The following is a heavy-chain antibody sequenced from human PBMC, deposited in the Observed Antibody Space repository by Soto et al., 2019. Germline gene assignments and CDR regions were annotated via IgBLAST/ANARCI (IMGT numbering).Heavy chain of an antibody. CDR3: ARRAPYTSSAFDY. CDR1: GYRFTNYW. J-gene: IGHJ4*02. CDR2: IYPDDSDT. V-gene: IGHV5-51*01. D-gene: IGHD6-6*01. Sequence: GESLKISCKGSGYRFTNYWFGWVRQLPGKGLEWMGIIYPDDSDTRYSPSFQGQVTISVDKSISTAYLQWSSLRASDTAMYYCARRAPYTSSAFDYWGQGTLVTVSS.